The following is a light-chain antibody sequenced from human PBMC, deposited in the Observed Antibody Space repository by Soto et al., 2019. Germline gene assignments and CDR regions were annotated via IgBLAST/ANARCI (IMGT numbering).Light chain of an antibody. V-gene: IGKV1-8*01. CDR1: QGISSY. CDR3: QQYYSYHIT. CDR2: AAS. J-gene: IGKJ5*01. Sequence: PCSFSASTGDRVTITCRASQGISSYLAWYQQKPGKAPKLLIYAASTLQSGVPSRFSGSGSGTDFTPTISCLQSEDVATYYCQQYYSYHITFGQGTRLEI.